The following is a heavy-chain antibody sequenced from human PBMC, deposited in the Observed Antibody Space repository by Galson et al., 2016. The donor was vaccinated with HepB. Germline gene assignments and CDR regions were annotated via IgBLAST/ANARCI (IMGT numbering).Heavy chain of an antibody. CDR2: IYNSGDT. Sequence: ETLSLTCAVSGGSITTNNWWSWVRQPPGKGLEWMGQIYNSGDTNLNPSLKSRLTMSVDRSKNQFSLKLNSVTAADAALYFCTREAPGDYFDYWGQGVLVTVST. J-gene: IGHJ4*02. CDR1: GGSITTNNW. CDR3: TREAPGDYFDY. V-gene: IGHV4-4*01.